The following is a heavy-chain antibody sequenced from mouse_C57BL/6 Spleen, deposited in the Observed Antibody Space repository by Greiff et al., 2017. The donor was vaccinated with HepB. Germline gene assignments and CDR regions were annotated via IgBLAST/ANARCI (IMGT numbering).Heavy chain of an antibody. CDR1: GYTFTSYW. D-gene: IGHD1-1*01. J-gene: IGHJ3*01. CDR2: IDPSDSYT. Sequence: QVQLQQPGAELVMPGASVKLSCKASGYTFTSYWMHWVKQRPGQGLEWIGEIDPSDSYTNYNQKFKGKSTLTVDKSSSTAYMQLSSLTSEDSAVYYCARTTVARAFAYWGQGTLVTVSA. V-gene: IGHV1-69*01. CDR3: ARTTVARAFAY.